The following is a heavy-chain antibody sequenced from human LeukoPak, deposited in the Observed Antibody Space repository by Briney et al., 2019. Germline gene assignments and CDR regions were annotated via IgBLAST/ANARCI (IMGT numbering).Heavy chain of an antibody. Sequence: PGGSLRLSCAASGFTVHSNYMSWVRQAPGKGLEWVSVIDRSGVTHYADSVKGRLTISRDNSKNTLYLQMNSLRAEDTGVYYCAKQGGPAAPDYFDYWGQGTLVTVSS. CDR1: GFTVHSNY. CDR2: IDRSGVT. J-gene: IGHJ4*02. D-gene: IGHD2-2*01. V-gene: IGHV3-53*01. CDR3: AKQGGPAAPDYFDY.